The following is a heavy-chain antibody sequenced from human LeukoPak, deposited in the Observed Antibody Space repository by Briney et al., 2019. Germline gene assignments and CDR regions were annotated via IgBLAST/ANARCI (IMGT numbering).Heavy chain of an antibody. CDR2: VSGSGGST. Sequence: GGSLRPSCAASGFSFSSYVMSWVRQAPGKGLEWVSAVSGSGGSTYYADSVKGRFTISRDISKNTLYLQMNSLRAEDTAVYYCAKVLWFGGKYFDYWGQGTLVTVSS. CDR3: AKVLWFGGKYFDY. CDR1: GFSFSSYV. J-gene: IGHJ4*02. D-gene: IGHD3-10*01. V-gene: IGHV3-23*01.